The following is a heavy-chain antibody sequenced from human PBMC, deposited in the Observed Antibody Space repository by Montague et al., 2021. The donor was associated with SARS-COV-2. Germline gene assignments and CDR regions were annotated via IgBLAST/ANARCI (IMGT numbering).Heavy chain of an antibody. D-gene: IGHD2-8*02. V-gene: IGHV4-59*08. CDR3: ARQHPVGGVRP. CDR1: GGSISGYF. Sequence: SETLSLTCTVSGGSISGYFWSWIRQSPGKGLEWIGYIYYSGTTKYNPALKSRVAISLETSKNQFSLKLDSVTAADTAAYYCARQHPVGGVRPWGQGTLVTVSS. J-gene: IGHJ5*02. CDR2: IYYSGTT.